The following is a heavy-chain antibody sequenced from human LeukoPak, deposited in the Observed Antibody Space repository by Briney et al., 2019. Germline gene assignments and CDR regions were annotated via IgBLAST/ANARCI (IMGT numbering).Heavy chain of an antibody. CDR2: IYSGDSDT. V-gene: IGHV5-51*01. CDR1: GYSFTSYW. CDR3: ARLLGYCSGGSCYASDY. D-gene: IGHD2-15*01. J-gene: IGHJ4*02. Sequence: GLSLKISCKGSGYSFTSYWIGWVGQVPGKGMEWMGIIYSGDSDTRYSPSFQGQVTTSADKSISTAYLQWSSLKASDTAMYYCARLLGYCSGGSCYASDYWGQGTLVTVSS.